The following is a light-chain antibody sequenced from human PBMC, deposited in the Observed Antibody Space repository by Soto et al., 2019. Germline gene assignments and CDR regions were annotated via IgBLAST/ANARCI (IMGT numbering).Light chain of an antibody. CDR2: AAS. CDR3: QHYGSSSWT. J-gene: IGKJ1*01. V-gene: IGKV3-20*01. CDR1: QSVSSSF. Sequence: EIVLTQSPGTLSLSPGARATLSCRSSQSVSSSFLAWYQQKPGQAPRLLIYAASSRATGMPARFSGSGSGTDFTLTISRLEPEDFAVYYCQHYGSSSWTFGQGTKVEIK.